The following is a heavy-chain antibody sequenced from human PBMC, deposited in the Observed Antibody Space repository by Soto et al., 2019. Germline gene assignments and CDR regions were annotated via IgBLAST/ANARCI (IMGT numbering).Heavy chain of an antibody. CDR1: GFTVSSKY. CDR2: IQSGGTT. D-gene: IGHD2-15*01. V-gene: IGHV3-66*01. J-gene: IGHJ6*03. CDR3: AREDVLCDGSSCYGVPMDV. Sequence: EVQLVESGGGLVQPGGSLRLSCAASGFTVSSKYMSWVRQAPGKGLEWVSLIQSGGTTYYADSVKGRFTISRDSSENTLHLQMDSLRAEETAVYYCAREDVLCDGSSCYGVPMDVWDKGATGTVSS.